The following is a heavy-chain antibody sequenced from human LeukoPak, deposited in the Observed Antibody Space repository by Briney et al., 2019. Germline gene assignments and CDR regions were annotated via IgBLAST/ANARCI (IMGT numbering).Heavy chain of an antibody. Sequence: PGGSLRLSCAASGFTFSSYWMHWVRQAPGKGLVWVSRINSDGSSTSYADSVKGRFTISRDNARNTLYLQMNSLRAEDTAVYYCAREVTTVTCYWFDPWGQGTLVTVSS. J-gene: IGHJ5*02. CDR3: AREVTTVTCYWFDP. V-gene: IGHV3-74*01. CDR2: INSDGSST. CDR1: GFTFSSYW. D-gene: IGHD4-17*01.